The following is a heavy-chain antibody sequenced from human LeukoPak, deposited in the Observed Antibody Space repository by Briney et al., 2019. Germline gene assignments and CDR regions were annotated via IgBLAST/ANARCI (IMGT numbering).Heavy chain of an antibody. CDR1: GYTFTSFD. V-gene: IGHV1-8*01. Sequence: ASVKVSCKASGYTFTSFDINWVRQATGQGLEWMGWVNPNSGNTGYAQRFQGRVTMSRDTSISTAYMELSSLRSDDTAVYYCARGTPYCTSASCYNYWGQGTLLTVSS. CDR3: ARGTPYCTSASCYNY. J-gene: IGHJ4*02. D-gene: IGHD2-2*02. CDR2: VNPNSGNT.